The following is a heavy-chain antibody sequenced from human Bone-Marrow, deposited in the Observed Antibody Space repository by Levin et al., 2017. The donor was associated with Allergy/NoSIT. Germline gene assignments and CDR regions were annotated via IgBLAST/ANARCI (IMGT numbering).Heavy chain of an antibody. CDR1: GFFFSGAW. V-gene: IGHV3-15*01. Sequence: GESLKISCAASGFFFSGAWMSWVRQAPGKGLEWVGRIKSKTDGGTTDYAAPVRGRFTISRDDSKNMLYLQMNSLKPEDTAVYYCTTHDPHNRQWGQGNLVTVSS. CDR2: IKSKTDGGTT. CDR3: TTHDPHNRQ. D-gene: IGHD5-24*01. J-gene: IGHJ4*02.